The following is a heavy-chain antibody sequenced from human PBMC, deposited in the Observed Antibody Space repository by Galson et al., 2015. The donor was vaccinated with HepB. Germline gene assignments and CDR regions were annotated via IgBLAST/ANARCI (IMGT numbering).Heavy chain of an antibody. CDR1: GGSISSYY. V-gene: IGHV4-4*07. Sequence: SETLSLTCTVSGGSISSYYWSWIRQPAGKGLEWIGRIYTSGSTNYNPSLKSRVTMSVDTSKNQFSLKLSSVTAADTAVYYCARDRQWPVGKWFDPWGQGTLVTVSS. J-gene: IGHJ5*02. CDR2: IYTSGST. D-gene: IGHD6-19*01. CDR3: ARDRQWPVGKWFDP.